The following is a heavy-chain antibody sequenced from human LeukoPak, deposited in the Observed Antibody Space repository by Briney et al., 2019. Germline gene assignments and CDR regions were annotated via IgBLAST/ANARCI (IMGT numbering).Heavy chain of an antibody. D-gene: IGHD2-2*01. Sequence: SETLSLTCTVSGGSISSYYWSWIRQPAGKGLERIGRIYTSGSTYYNPSLKSRVTMSVDTSKNQFSLKLSSVTAADTAVYYCARDIVVVPAAMIGWFDPWGQGTLVTVSS. CDR1: GGSISSYY. J-gene: IGHJ5*02. CDR3: ARDIVVVPAAMIGWFDP. V-gene: IGHV4-4*07. CDR2: IYTSGST.